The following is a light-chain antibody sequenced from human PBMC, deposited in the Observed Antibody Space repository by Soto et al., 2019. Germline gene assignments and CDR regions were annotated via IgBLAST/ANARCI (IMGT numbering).Light chain of an antibody. V-gene: IGLV2-14*01. CDR1: SSDVGGYNY. CDR2: DVS. CDR3: SSYTSSSTYV. Sequence: LTQPASVSGSPGQSITISCTGASSDVGGYNYVSWYQQHPGKAPKLMIYDVSNRPSGVSNRFSGSKSGNTASLTISGLQVEDEADYYCSSYTSSSTYVFGTGTKVTVL. J-gene: IGLJ1*01.